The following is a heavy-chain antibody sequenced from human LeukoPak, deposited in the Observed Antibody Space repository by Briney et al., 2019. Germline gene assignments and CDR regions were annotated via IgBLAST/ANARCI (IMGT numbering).Heavy chain of an antibody. CDR1: GFTFSSNA. D-gene: IGHD1-14*01. CDR3: TTGGLYYFDN. CDR2: ISGSGGST. Sequence: GGSLRLSCAASGFTFSSNAMSWVRQAPGQGLEWVSAISGSGGSTYDADSVRGRFTISRDNSKNTLYLQMNSLRPEDTAIYYCTTGGLYYFDNWGQGTLVTVSS. J-gene: IGHJ4*02. V-gene: IGHV3-23*01.